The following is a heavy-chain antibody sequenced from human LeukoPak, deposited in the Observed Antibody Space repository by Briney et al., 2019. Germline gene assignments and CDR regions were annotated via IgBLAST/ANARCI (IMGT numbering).Heavy chain of an antibody. CDR3: GRDALVGYFSYYYMDV. Sequence: SETLSLTCTVSGGSISSHYWTWIRQSPVKGLEWIGDISNSGSTSYNPSLKSRATISIDTSKNQFSLKLSSVTAADTAVYYCGRDALVGYFSYYYMDVWGKGTTVTVSS. CDR1: GGSISSHY. D-gene: IGHD2-15*01. V-gene: IGHV4-59*11. J-gene: IGHJ6*03. CDR2: ISNSGST.